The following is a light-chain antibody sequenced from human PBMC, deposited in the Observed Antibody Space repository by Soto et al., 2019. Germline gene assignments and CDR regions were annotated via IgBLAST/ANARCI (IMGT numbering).Light chain of an antibody. CDR1: SSDVGGYDH. V-gene: IGLV2-8*01. Sequence: QSALTQPPSASGSPGQSVTIPCTGTSSDVGGYDHVSWYQQHPGKAPKLMIYEVTKRPAGVPDRFSGSKSGNTASLTISGLQAEDEAYYYCSSYTTSTSFILFGGGTKLTVL. CDR2: EVT. J-gene: IGLJ2*01. CDR3: SSYTTSTSFIL.